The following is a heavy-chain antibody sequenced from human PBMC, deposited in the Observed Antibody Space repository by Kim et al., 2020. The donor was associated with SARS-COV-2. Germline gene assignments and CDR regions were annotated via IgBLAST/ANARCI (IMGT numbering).Heavy chain of an antibody. D-gene: IGHD6-13*01. J-gene: IGHJ5*02. CDR3: ARVELVGIADNWFDP. Sequence: PYLKSRVTISGDTSKNQFSLKLSSVTAADTAVYYCARVELVGIADNWFDPWGQGTLVTVSS. V-gene: IGHV4-59*01.